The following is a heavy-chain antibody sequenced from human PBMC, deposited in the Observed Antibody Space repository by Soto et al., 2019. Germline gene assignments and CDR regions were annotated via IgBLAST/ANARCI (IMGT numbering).Heavy chain of an antibody. CDR1: GFTFSSYA. CDR3: ASAAPPKYSSSWYFRD. V-gene: IGHV3-30-3*01. J-gene: IGHJ4*02. D-gene: IGHD6-13*01. Sequence: QVQLVESGGGVVQPGRSLRLSCAASGFTFSSYAMHWVRQAPGKGLEWVAVISYDGSNKYYADSVKGRFTISRDNSKNTLYLQMNSLRAEDTAVYYCASAAPPKYSSSWYFRDWGQGTLVTVSS. CDR2: ISYDGSNK.